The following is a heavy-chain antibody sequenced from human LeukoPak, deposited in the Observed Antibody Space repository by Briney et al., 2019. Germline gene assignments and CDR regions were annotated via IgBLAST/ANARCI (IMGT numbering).Heavy chain of an antibody. CDR1: GFTFSSYG. J-gene: IGHJ4*02. CDR2: IWFDGDNK. V-gene: IGHV3-33*06. D-gene: IGHD3-10*02. CDR3: TKDLTSMLGRFDS. Sequence: PGKSLRLSCAASGFTFSSYGMHWVRQAPGKGLEWVAFIWFDGDNKYYADSVKGRFTISRENSKNTLYLQMNSLTAEDTAVYYCTKDLTSMLGRFDSSVQGSLVTVSS.